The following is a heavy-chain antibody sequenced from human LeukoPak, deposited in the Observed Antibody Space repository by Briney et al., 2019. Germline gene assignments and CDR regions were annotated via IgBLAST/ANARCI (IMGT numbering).Heavy chain of an antibody. V-gene: IGHV3-30*09. CDR2: ISYDGDSK. CDR3: AKGYYYDSSPTFDY. J-gene: IGHJ4*02. CDR1: GFTFSSYP. D-gene: IGHD3-22*01. Sequence: PGGSLRLSCAASGFTFSSYPIHWVRQAPGKGLEWVAVISYDGDSKYYADSVKGRFAIPRDNSKNTLFLQMSSLRTEDTAVYYCAKGYYYDSSPTFDYWGQGTLVPVSS.